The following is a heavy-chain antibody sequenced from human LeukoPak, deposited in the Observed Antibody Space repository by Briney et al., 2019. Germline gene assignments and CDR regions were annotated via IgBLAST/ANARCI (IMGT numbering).Heavy chain of an antibody. D-gene: IGHD2-15*01. V-gene: IGHV3-48*03. CDR3: ARSIGYCSGGSCYGGGLDY. CDR1: GFTFSSYE. Sequence: GGSLRLSCAASGFTFSSYEMNWVRQAPGKGLEWVSYISSSGSTIYYADSVKGRFTISRDNAKNSLYLQMNSLRAEDTAVYYCARSIGYCSGGSCYGGGLDYWGQGTLVTVSS. J-gene: IGHJ4*02. CDR2: ISSSGSTI.